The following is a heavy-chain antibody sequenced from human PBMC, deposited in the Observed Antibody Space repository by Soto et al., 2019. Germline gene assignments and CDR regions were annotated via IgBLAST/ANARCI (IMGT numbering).Heavy chain of an antibody. CDR1: GGSISSGGYS. CDR3: ARTRYGDYDGYFDY. CDR2: IYHSGST. Sequence: SETLSLTCAVSGGSISSGGYSWSWIRQPPGKGLEWIGYIYHSGSTYYNPSLKSRVTISVDRSKNQFSLKLSSVTAAETAVYYCARTRYGDYDGYFDYWGQGSLVTVSS. D-gene: IGHD4-17*01. V-gene: IGHV4-30-2*01. J-gene: IGHJ4*02.